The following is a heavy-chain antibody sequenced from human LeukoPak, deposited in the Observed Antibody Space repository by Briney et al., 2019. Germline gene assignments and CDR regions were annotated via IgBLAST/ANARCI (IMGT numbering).Heavy chain of an antibody. Sequence: ASVKVSCKASGYTLTDYYMHWVRQAPGQGLEWMGRINPNSGGTNYAQKFQGRVTMTRDTSISTVYMELSRLRSDDTAVYYCAMSYDSSGYYRYWGQGTLVTVSS. CDR2: INPNSGGT. D-gene: IGHD3-22*01. J-gene: IGHJ4*02. CDR3: AMSYDSSGYYRY. CDR1: GYTLTDYY. V-gene: IGHV1-2*06.